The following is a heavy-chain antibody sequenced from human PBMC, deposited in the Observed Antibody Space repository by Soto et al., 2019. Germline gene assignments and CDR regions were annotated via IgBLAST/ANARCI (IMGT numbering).Heavy chain of an antibody. J-gene: IGHJ3*02. CDR1: GGTFSNHA. CDR2: IIPIFTTT. Sequence: QVHLVQSGAEVKKPGSSVKVSCKAPGGTFSNHAINWVRQAPGQGLEWMGRIIPIFTTTNYAQKFQGRVTMTADESTVTAYLEPSSLDHDDTALYYCAREVAADGTFREDVFDIWGQGTLVTVSS. CDR3: AREVAADGTFREDVFDI. V-gene: IGHV1-69*12. D-gene: IGHD6-13*01.